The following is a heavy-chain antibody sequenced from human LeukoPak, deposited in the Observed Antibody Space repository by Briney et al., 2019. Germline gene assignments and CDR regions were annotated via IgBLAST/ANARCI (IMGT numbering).Heavy chain of an antibody. CDR1: GGTFSSYA. CDR2: IIPIFGTA. CDR3: ARENSLSCTSCFFDY. Sequence: GASVKVSCKASGGTFSSYAISWVRQAPGQGLEWMGGIIPIFGTANYAQKFQGRVTITADESTSTAYMELSSLRSEDTAVYYCARENSLSCTSCFFDYWGQGTLVTVSS. D-gene: IGHD2-2*01. J-gene: IGHJ4*02. V-gene: IGHV1-69*13.